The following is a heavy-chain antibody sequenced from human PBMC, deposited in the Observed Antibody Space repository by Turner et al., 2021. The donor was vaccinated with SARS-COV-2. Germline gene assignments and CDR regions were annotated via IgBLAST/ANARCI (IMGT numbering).Heavy chain of an antibody. CDR2: IYGGGST. J-gene: IGHJ4*02. Sequence: EVQLVESGGGLVQPGGSLRLSCAASGFTVSSNYMNWVRQAPGKGLEGVSVIYGGGSTYYADSVKGRFTISRDTSKNKLYLKMNSLRAEDTAVYYCARDLGGTSSLGGYFDYWGQGTLVTVSS. CDR3: ARDLGGTSSLGGYFDY. V-gene: IGHV3-66*02. D-gene: IGHD2-2*01. CDR1: GFTVSSNY.